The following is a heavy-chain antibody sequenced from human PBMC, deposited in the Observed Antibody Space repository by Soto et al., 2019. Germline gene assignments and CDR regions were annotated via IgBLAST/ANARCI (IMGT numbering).Heavy chain of an antibody. D-gene: IGHD2-15*01. CDR2: IYPCDSDT. CDR1: GNSFSTYW. CDR3: ARLHCSGANCYCFDF. Sequence: PGESLKISCKGSGNSFSTYWIGWVRQMHGKGLEWMGIIYPCDSDTTYSPSFHGQVTISADKSINTAYLQWSSLKASDTAMYYCARLHCSGANCYCFDFWGQGTLVTVSS. J-gene: IGHJ4*02. V-gene: IGHV5-51*01.